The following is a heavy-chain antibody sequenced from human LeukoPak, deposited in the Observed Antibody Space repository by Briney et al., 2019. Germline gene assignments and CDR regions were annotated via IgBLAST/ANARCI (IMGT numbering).Heavy chain of an antibody. CDR2: INPNSGGT. D-gene: IGHD3-22*01. CDR1: GYTFTGYY. J-gene: IGHJ1*01. Sequence: ASVKVSCKASGYTFTGYYVHWVRQAPGQGLEWMGWINPNSGGTNYAQKFQGRVTMTRDTSISTAYMELSRLRSDDTAVYYCAREVRYYYDSSVYSKYFQHWGQGTLVTVSS. V-gene: IGHV1-2*02. CDR3: AREVRYYYDSSVYSKYFQH.